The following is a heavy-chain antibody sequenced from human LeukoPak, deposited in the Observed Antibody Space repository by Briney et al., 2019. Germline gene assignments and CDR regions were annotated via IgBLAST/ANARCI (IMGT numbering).Heavy chain of an antibody. Sequence: PSETLSLTCTVSGGSISTTSYYWAWLRQPPGKGLEWIGNIFYSGNTNYNPSLKSRVTISVDTSKNQFSLKLNSVTAADTAVYYCARRKRSGCSSTSCLLNWFDPWGQGTLVTVSS. D-gene: IGHD2-2*01. CDR3: ARRKRSGCSSTSCLLNWFDP. J-gene: IGHJ5*02. CDR1: GGSISTTSYY. V-gene: IGHV4-39*01. CDR2: IFYSGNT.